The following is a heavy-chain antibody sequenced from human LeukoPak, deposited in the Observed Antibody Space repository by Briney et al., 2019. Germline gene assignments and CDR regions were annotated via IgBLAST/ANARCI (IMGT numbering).Heavy chain of an antibody. J-gene: IGHJ6*04. Sequence: SQTLSLTCTVSGGSLSSGDYYWSWIRQPPGKGLEWIGYIYYSGSTYYNPSLKSRVTISVDTSKNQFSLKLSSVTAADTAVYYCARFSSSWTNYYYYYGMDVWGKGTTVTVSS. CDR1: GGSLSSGDYY. V-gene: IGHV4-30-4*01. CDR2: IYYSGST. D-gene: IGHD6-13*01. CDR3: ARFSSSWTNYYYYYGMDV.